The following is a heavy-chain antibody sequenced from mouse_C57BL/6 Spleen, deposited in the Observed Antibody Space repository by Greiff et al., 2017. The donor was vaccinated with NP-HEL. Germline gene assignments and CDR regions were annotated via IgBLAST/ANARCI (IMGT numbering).Heavy chain of an antibody. CDR1: GYTFTSYW. V-gene: IGHV1-53*01. D-gene: IGHD1-1*01. J-gene: IGHJ1*03. CDR2: IKPSNGGT. CDR3: ARDYYGSLWYFDV. Sequence: QVQLKQPGTELVKPGASVKLSCKASGYTFTSYWMHWVKQRPGQGLEWIGNIKPSNGGTNYNEKFKSKATLTVDKSSSTAYMQLSSLTSEDSAVYYCARDYYGSLWYFDVWGTGTTVTVSS.